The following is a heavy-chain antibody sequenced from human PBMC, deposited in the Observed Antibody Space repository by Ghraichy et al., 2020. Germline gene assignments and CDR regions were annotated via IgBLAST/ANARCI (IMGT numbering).Heavy chain of an antibody. Sequence: IGIINPSGGSTSYAQKFQGRVTMTRDTSTSTVYMELSSLRSEDTAVYYCARQYYDFWSGYSHFDYWGQ. J-gene: IGHJ4*02. D-gene: IGHD3-3*01. CDR3: ARQYYDFWSGYSHFDY. CDR2: INPSGGST. V-gene: IGHV1-46*03.